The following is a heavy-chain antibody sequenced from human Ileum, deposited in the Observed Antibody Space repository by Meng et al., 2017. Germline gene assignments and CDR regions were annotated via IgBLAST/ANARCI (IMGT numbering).Heavy chain of an antibody. J-gene: IGHJ4*02. CDR1: GFTFSSNW. D-gene: IGHD3-10*01. Sequence: GGSLRLSCAASGFTFSSNWMHWVRQAPGKGLVWVSRINSDGSSTTYADSVKGRFTISRDNAKNKLYLQMNSLRAEDTAVYYCARVPNGVNYGSGIRNYWGQGTLVTVSS. CDR3: ARVPNGVNYGSGIRNY. CDR2: INSDGSST. V-gene: IGHV3-74*01.